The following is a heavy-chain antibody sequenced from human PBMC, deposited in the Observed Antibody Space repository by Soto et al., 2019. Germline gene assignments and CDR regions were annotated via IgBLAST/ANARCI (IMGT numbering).Heavy chain of an antibody. D-gene: IGHD3-16*01. Sequence: QVQLVQSGAEVKKPGASVKVSCKASGYTFNFYGITWVLQAPGQGLEWMGWISGFNGNTNYAADLQGRVTMTTDTSTSTAYMELRCLRSDDTAVYYCARIGVSSGHESPDFDSWGQGTLVTVSS. V-gene: IGHV1-18*01. CDR1: GYTFNFYG. J-gene: IGHJ4*02. CDR2: ISGFNGNT. CDR3: ARIGVSSGHESPDFDS.